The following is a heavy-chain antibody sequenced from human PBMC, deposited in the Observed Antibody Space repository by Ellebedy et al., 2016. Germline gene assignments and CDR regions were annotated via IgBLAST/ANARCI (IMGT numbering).Heavy chain of an antibody. CDR1: GFTFSDYQ. Sequence: GGSLRLSXAASGFTFSDYQMSWIRQAPGKGLEWISYISDSSTYTNYADSVKGRFTISRDNAKHSLYLQMNSLRAEDTAVYYCASYFDSSGYSDAFGIWGQGTMVTVSS. V-gene: IGHV3-11*06. CDR2: ISDSSTYT. CDR3: ASYFDSSGYSDAFGI. J-gene: IGHJ3*02. D-gene: IGHD3-22*01.